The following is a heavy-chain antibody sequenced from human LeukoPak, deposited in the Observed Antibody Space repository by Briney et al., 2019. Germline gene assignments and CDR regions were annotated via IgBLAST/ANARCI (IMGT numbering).Heavy chain of an antibody. J-gene: IGHJ4*02. CDR3: ARDEGVGAIDY. CDR2: INPNSGGT. V-gene: IGHV1-2*02. D-gene: IGHD1-26*01. Sequence: RLEWMGWINPNSGGTNYAQKFQGRVTMTRDTSISTAYMELSRLRSDDTAVYYCARDEGVGAIDYWGQGTLVTVSS.